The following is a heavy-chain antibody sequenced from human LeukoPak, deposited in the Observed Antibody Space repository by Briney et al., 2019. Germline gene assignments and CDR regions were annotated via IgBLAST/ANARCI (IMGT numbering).Heavy chain of an antibody. CDR3: ARGRQEVSMIVVVMTGVSYYLDV. V-gene: IGHV4-34*01. CDR1: GGSFSGYY. CDR2: INPSGRI. Sequence: SETLSLTCAVYGGSFSGYYWTWIRQAPGRGLEWIGEINPSGRISYNPFLKSRLTISVDASKNQFSLNLRSLTAADTAVYYCARGRQEVSMIVVVMTGVSYYLDVWGKGTTVTVS. J-gene: IGHJ6*03. D-gene: IGHD3-22*01.